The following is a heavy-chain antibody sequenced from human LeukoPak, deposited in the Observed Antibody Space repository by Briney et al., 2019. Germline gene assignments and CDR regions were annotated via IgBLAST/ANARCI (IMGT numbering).Heavy chain of an antibody. D-gene: IGHD3-22*01. V-gene: IGHV4-34*01. Sequence: SETLSLTCAVYGGSFSGYYWSWIRQPPGKGLEWIGEINHSGSTNYNPSLKSRVTISVDTSKNQFSPKLSSVTAADTAVYYCARARKRYYYDSSGYYYLDYWGQGTLVTVSS. CDR2: INHSGST. CDR3: ARARKRYYYDSSGYYYLDY. CDR1: GGSFSGYY. J-gene: IGHJ4*02.